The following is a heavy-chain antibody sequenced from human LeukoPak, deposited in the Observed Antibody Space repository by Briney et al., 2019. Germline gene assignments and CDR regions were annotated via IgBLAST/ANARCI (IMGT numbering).Heavy chain of an antibody. J-gene: IGHJ4*02. CDR3: AAIPGTVELDY. Sequence: GGSLRLSRAASGFTFSSYSMNWVRQAPGKGLEWVSSISSSSSYIYYADSVKGRFTISRDNAKNSLYLQMNSLRAEDTAVYYCAAIPGTVELDYWGQGTLVTVSS. CDR1: GFTFSSYS. V-gene: IGHV3-21*01. CDR2: ISSSSSYI. D-gene: IGHD1-26*01.